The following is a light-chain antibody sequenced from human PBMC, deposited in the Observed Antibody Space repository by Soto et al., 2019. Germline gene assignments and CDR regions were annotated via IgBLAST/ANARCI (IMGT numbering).Light chain of an antibody. Sequence: EIVLTQSPATLSLSPGERATLSCRASQSVSSYLAWYQQKPGQAPRLLIYDASNRATGIPARFSGSGSGTDFTLTVSSLEPEDFEVYYCQQRSIWPPVTFGGGTKVEIK. J-gene: IGKJ4*01. CDR1: QSVSSY. CDR3: QQRSIWPPVT. V-gene: IGKV3-11*01. CDR2: DAS.